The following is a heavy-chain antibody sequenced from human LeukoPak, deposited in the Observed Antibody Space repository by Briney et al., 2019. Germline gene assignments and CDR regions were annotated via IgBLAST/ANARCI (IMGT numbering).Heavy chain of an antibody. V-gene: IGHV4-39*07. CDR3: ARDAIPWAFDI. J-gene: IGHJ3*02. D-gene: IGHD2-2*02. CDR1: GGSISSSSYY. Sequence: SETLSLPCTVSGGSISSSSYYWGWIRQPPGKGLEWIGSIYYSGSTYYNPSLKSRVTISVDTSKNQFSLKLSSVTAADTAVYYCARDAIPWAFDIWGQGTMVTVSS. CDR2: IYYSGST.